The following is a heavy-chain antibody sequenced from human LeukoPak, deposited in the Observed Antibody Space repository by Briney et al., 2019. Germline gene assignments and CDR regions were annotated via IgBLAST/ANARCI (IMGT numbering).Heavy chain of an antibody. J-gene: IGHJ6*04. CDR3: ARRGYGSGSFVDV. CDR2: ISSSSSTI. D-gene: IGHD3-10*01. V-gene: IGHV3-48*01. Sequence: GGSLRLSCAASGFTFSSYSMNWVRQAPGKGLEWVSYISSSSSTIYYADSVKGRFTISRDNAKNSLYLQMNSLRAEDTAVYYCARRGYGSGSFVDVWGKGTTVTVSS. CDR1: GFTFSSYS.